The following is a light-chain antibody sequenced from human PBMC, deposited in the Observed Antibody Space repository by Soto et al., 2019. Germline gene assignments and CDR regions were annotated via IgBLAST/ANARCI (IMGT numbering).Light chain of an antibody. CDR2: DAS. CDR3: QQLDSYPFT. CDR1: QGISSF. Sequence: DIQLTQSPSFLSASVGDRVTITCRASQGISSFLAWYQEKPGEAPKLLIYDASTLQSGVPSRFSGSGSGTEFTLTISSLQPEDFATYYCQQLDSYPFTFGQGTRLEIK. J-gene: IGKJ5*01. V-gene: IGKV1-9*01.